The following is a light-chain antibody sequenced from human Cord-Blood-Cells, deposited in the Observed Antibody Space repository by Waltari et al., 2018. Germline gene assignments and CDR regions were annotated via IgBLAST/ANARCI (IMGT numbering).Light chain of an antibody. CDR1: SSDVGSYNL. Sequence: QSALTQPASVSGSPGQSLTISCTGTSSDVGSYNLVSWYQQHPGKAPKLMIYEGSKRPAGVSNRFSGSTSGNTASLTISGLQAEDEADYYCCSYAGSSTFDWVFGGGTKLTFL. CDR2: EGS. CDR3: CSYAGSSTFDWV. V-gene: IGLV2-23*03. J-gene: IGLJ3*02.